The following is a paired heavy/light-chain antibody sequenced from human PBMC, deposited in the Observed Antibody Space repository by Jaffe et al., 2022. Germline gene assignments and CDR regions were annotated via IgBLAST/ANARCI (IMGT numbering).Light chain of an antibody. Sequence: DIQMTQSPSSLSASVGDRVTITCRASQSISSYLNWYQQKPGKAPKLLIYAASSLQSGVPSRFSGSGSGTDFTLTISSLQPEDFATYYCQQSYSTYTFGQGTKLEIK. CDR2: AAS. J-gene: IGKJ2*01. CDR1: QSISSY. CDR3: QQSYSTYT. V-gene: IGKV1-39*01.
Heavy chain of an antibody. J-gene: IGHJ5*02. CDR1: GYTFTSYA. Sequence: QVQLVQSGSELKKPGASVKVSCKASGYTFTSYAMNWVRQAPGQGLEWMGWINTNTGNPTYAQGFTGRFVFSLDTSVSTAYLQISSLKAEDTAVYYCARDFGWYYYGSGPNTNWFDPWGQGTLVTVSS. CDR3: ARDFGWYYYGSGPNTNWFDP. D-gene: IGHD3-10*01. CDR2: INTNTGNP. V-gene: IGHV7-4-1*02.